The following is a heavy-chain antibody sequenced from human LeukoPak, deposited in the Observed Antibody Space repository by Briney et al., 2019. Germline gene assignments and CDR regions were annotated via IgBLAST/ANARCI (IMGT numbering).Heavy chain of an antibody. Sequence: PGGSLRFSCAASGFTFSNYGMHWVRQAPGKGLEWVASIRYDGFNKYYADSLKGRFTISRDNSKNTLYLQMNSLRAEDTAVYYCAKKTIVGATVDAFDIWGQGTMVIVSS. CDR3: AKKTIVGATVDAFDI. D-gene: IGHD1-26*01. CDR2: IRYDGFNK. J-gene: IGHJ3*02. V-gene: IGHV3-30*02. CDR1: GFTFSNYG.